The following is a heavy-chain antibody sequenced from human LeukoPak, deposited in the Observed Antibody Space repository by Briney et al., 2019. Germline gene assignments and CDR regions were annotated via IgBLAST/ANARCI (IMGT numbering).Heavy chain of an antibody. CDR1: GFTFSGSA. D-gene: IGHD6-19*01. CDR2: ISYDGSNK. Sequence: PGGSLRLSCAASGFTFSGSAMHWVRQAPGKGLEWVAVISYDGSNKYYADSVKGRFTISRDNSKNTLYLQMNSLRAEGTAVYYCARTAGYSSGWSHYYYYGMDVWGQGTTVTVSS. CDR3: ARTAGYSSGWSHYYYYGMDV. V-gene: IGHV3-30-3*01. J-gene: IGHJ6*02.